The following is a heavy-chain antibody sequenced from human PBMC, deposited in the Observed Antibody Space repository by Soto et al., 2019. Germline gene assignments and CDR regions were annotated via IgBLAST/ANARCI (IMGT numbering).Heavy chain of an antibody. CDR1: GYSISSGYY. Sequence: PSETLSLTCAVSGYSISSGYYWGWIRQPPGKGLEWIGSIYHSGSTYYNPSLKSRVTISVDTSKNQFSLKLSSVTAADTAVYYCARDRGYYYGSGSHLYYFDYWGQGTLVTVSS. J-gene: IGHJ4*02. V-gene: IGHV4-38-2*02. D-gene: IGHD3-10*01. CDR3: ARDRGYYYGSGSHLYYFDY. CDR2: IYHSGST.